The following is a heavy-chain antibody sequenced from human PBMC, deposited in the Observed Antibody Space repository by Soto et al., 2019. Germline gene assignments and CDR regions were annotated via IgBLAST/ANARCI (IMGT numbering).Heavy chain of an antibody. D-gene: IGHD6-6*01. CDR1: GGSFSGYY. V-gene: IGHV4-34*01. Sequence: QVQLQQWGAGLLKPSETLSLTCAVYGGSFSGYYWSWIRQPPGKGLEWIGEINHSGSTNYNPSLKRRITKSVDTSKIQFALKLTSVTVADTAVYYCARVGEIVYSSSGFDYWGQGTLVTVSS. CDR2: INHSGST. CDR3: ARVGEIVYSSSGFDY. J-gene: IGHJ4*02.